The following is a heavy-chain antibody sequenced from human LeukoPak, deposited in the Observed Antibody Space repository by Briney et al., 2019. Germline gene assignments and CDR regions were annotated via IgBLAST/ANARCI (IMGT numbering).Heavy chain of an antibody. Sequence: GRSLRLSCAASGFTLDSYGMHWVRQAPGKVLEWVAVIWYDGGNKYYADSVKGRFTISRDNSKNTLFLQMNSLRAEDTAVYYCARDRRYGEGIDYWGQGTLVTVSS. V-gene: IGHV3-33*01. CDR2: IWYDGGNK. D-gene: IGHD4-17*01. J-gene: IGHJ4*02. CDR3: ARDRRYGEGIDY. CDR1: GFTLDSYG.